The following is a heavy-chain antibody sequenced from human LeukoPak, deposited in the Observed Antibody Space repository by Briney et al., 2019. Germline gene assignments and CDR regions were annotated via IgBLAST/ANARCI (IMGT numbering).Heavy chain of an antibody. J-gene: IGHJ6*03. Sequence: SETLSLTCAVYGGSFSGYYWSWIRQPPGKGLEWIGEINHSGSTNYNPSLKSRVTISVDTSKNQFSLKLSSVTAADTAVYYCARVRAAAGTGYYYYMDVWGKGTTVTVSS. CDR1: GGSFSGYY. V-gene: IGHV4-34*01. CDR2: INHSGST. D-gene: IGHD6-13*01. CDR3: ARVRAAAGTGYYYYMDV.